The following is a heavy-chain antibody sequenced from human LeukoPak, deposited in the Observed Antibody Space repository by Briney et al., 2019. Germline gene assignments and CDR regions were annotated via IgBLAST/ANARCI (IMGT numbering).Heavy chain of an antibody. V-gene: IGHV4-61*02. CDR3: ARDQNQWELLVY. D-gene: IGHD1-26*01. CDR1: GGSISSGSYY. CDR2: IYTSGST. Sequence: PSQTLSLTCTVSGGSISSGSYYWSWIRPPAGQGLEWIGRIYTSGSTNYNHSLKSRVTISVDTSKNQFSLKLSSVTAADTAVYYCARDQNQWELLVYWGQGTLVTVCS. J-gene: IGHJ4*02.